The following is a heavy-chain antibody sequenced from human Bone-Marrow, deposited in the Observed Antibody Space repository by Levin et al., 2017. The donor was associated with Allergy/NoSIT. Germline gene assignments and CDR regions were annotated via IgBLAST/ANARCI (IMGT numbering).Heavy chain of an antibody. CDR3: TTHKDIVVVVAATPLLYYFDY. CDR2: IRSKANSYAT. V-gene: IGHV3-73*01. CDR1: GFTFSGSA. J-gene: IGHJ4*02. D-gene: IGHD2-15*01. Sequence: QAGGSLRLSCAASGFTFSGSAMHWVRQASGKGLEWVGRIRSKANSYATAYAASVKGRFTISRDDSKNTAYLQMNSLKTEDTAVYYCTTHKDIVVVVAATPLLYYFDYWGQGTLVTVSS.